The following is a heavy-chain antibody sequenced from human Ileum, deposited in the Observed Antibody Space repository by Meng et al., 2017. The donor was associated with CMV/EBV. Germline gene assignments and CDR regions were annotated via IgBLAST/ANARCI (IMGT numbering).Heavy chain of an antibody. V-gene: IGHV4-39*07. J-gene: IGHJ4*02. CDR2: VHYTGTT. CDR3: ARDRTVGPTPDGSLGA. CDR1: GGSISTNSDY. D-gene: IGHD1-26*01. Sequence: QVQLPESGPGLLTPSEPLSLTCTVSGGSISTNSDYWGWVRQPPGKGLEWIATVHYTGTTYYNPSLKSPVIISIDTSKNQFSLRLTSVTAADTAVYYCARDRTVGPTPDGSLGAWGQGTLVTVSS.